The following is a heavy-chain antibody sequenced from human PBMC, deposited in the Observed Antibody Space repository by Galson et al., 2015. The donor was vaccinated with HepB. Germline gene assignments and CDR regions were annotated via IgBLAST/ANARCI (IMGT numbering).Heavy chain of an antibody. CDR2: INPKSGDT. Sequence: SVKVSCKASGYTFTDHYFHWVRQAPGQGLEWMGWINPKSGDTKYEQNFQGRASMTRDTSLSLLSMELSSLRSNDTAVYYCARGGGRYCLDAWGQGTLVIVSS. V-gene: IGHV1-2*02. J-gene: IGHJ5*02. D-gene: IGHD3-10*01. CDR3: ARGGGRYCLDA. CDR1: GYTFTDHY.